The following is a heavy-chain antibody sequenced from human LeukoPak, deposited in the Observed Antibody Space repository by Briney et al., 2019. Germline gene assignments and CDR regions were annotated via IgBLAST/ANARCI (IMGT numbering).Heavy chain of an antibody. CDR2: IYYSGST. J-gene: IGHJ4*02. D-gene: IGHD6-13*01. Sequence: SETLSLTCTVSGGSISSSSYYWGWIRQPPGKGLEWIGSIYYSGSTYYNPSPKSRVTISVDTSKNQFSLKLSSVTAADTAVYYCARDTGYSRHFDYWGQGTLVTVSS. CDR1: GGSISSSSYY. V-gene: IGHV4-39*07. CDR3: ARDTGYSRHFDY.